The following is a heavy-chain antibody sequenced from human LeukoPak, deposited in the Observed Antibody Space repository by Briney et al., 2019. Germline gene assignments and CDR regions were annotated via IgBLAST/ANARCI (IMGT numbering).Heavy chain of an antibody. CDR1: GGTFSSYA. Sequence: GASVKVSCKASGGTFSSYAISWVRQAPGQGLEWMGRIIPILGIANYAQKFQGRVTITADKSTSTAYMELSSLRSEDTAVYYCARGVPGYYDSRPAYYFDYWGQGTLVTVSS. J-gene: IGHJ4*02. CDR3: ARGVPGYYDSRPAYYFDY. CDR2: IIPILGIA. D-gene: IGHD3-22*01. V-gene: IGHV1-69*04.